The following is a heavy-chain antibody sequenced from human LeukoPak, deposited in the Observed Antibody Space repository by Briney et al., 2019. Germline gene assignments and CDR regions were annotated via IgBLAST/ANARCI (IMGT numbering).Heavy chain of an antibody. CDR1: GGTFSSYA. V-gene: IGHV1-69*05. J-gene: IGHJ6*03. Sequence: SVKVSCKASGGTFSSYAISWVRQAPGQGVEWMGGIIPIFGTANYVQKFQGRVTITTDESTSTAYMELNSLRSEDTAIYYCAIENTAMLGVDYYYYYMDVWGKGTTVTVSS. D-gene: IGHD5-18*01. CDR3: AIENTAMLGVDYYYYYMDV. CDR2: IIPIFGTA.